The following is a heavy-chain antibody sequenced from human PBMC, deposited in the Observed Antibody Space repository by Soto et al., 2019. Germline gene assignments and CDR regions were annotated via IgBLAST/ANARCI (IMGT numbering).Heavy chain of an antibody. CDR1: GGTFSSYA. CDR2: IIPIFGTA. Sequence: QVQLVQSGAGVKKPGSSVKVSCKASGGTFSSYAVSWVRQAPGQGLEWMGGIIPIFGTANYAQKFQGRVTITADESTSTAYMELSSLRSEDTAVYYCARVRFWSGYYTSGGYFDYWGQGTLVTVSS. V-gene: IGHV1-69*01. CDR3: ARVRFWSGYYTSGGYFDY. J-gene: IGHJ4*02. D-gene: IGHD3-3*01.